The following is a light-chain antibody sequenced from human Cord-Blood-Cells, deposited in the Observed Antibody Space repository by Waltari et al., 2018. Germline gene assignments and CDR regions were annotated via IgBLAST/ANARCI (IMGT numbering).Light chain of an antibody. CDR3: CSYAGSYTWV. V-gene: IGLV2-11*01. CDR1: SSDGGGYNY. J-gene: IGLJ3*02. CDR2: DVS. Sequence: QSALTQPASVSGSPGQSITISCTGTSSDGGGYNYVSWYQQHPGKAPKLMIYDVSKRPSGVPDRFSGSKSGNTASLTISGLQAEDEADYYCCSYAGSYTWVFGGGTKLTVL.